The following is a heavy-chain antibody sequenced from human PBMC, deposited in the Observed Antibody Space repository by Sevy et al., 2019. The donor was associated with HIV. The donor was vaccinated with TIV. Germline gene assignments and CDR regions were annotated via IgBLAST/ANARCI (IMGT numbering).Heavy chain of an antibody. J-gene: IGHJ4*02. CDR3: TVVAATRPFDY. D-gene: IGHD2-15*01. CDR2: IKSKTNGGTT. Sequence: GGSLRLSCAASGFTLSNAWMSWVRQAPGKGLEWVGRIKSKTNGGTTDYAAPVKGRFTISRDDSKNTLYLQMNSLKTEDTAVYYCTVVAATRPFDYWGQGTLVTVSS. CDR1: GFTLSNAW. V-gene: IGHV3-15*01.